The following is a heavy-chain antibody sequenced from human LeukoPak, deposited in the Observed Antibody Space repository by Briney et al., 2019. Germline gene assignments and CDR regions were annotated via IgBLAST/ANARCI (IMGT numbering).Heavy chain of an antibody. V-gene: IGHV1-69*01. CDR3: ARVGCSGGCCYSNWFDP. CDR2: IIPIFGTA. Sequence: SVKVSCKASGGTFSSYAISWVRQAPGQGLEWMGGIIPIFGTANYAQKFQGRVTITADESTSTAYMELSSLRSEDTAVYYCARVGCSGGCCYSNWFDPWGQGTLVTVSS. CDR1: GGTFSSYA. D-gene: IGHD2-15*01. J-gene: IGHJ5*02.